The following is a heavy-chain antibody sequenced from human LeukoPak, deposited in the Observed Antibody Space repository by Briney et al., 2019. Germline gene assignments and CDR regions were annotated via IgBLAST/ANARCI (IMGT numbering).Heavy chain of an antibody. V-gene: IGHV3-23*01. CDR3: ARPAYYYMDV. CDR2: ISGSGGST. Sequence: GGSLRLSCAASGFTFSSYAMSWVRQAPGKGLEWVSAISGSGGSTYYADSVKGRFTISRDNAKNSLYLQMNSLRAEDTAVYYCARPAYYYMDVWGKGTTVTISS. D-gene: IGHD6-25*01. CDR1: GFTFSSYA. J-gene: IGHJ6*03.